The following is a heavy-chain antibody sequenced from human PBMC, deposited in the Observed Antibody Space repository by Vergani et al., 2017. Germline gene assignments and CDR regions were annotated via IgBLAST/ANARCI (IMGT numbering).Heavy chain of an antibody. J-gene: IGHJ6*03. CDR3: ARKGDRGDHYYYMDV. CDR2: INWNGGST. CDR1: GFTVSSNY. D-gene: IGHD3-10*01. V-gene: IGHV3-20*01. Sequence: EVQLVESGGGLVQPGGSLRLSCAASGFTVSSNYMSWVRQAPGKGLEWVSGINWNGGSTGYADSVKGRFTISRDNAKNSLYLQMNSLRAEDTALYHCARKGDRGDHYYYMDVWGKGTTVTVSS.